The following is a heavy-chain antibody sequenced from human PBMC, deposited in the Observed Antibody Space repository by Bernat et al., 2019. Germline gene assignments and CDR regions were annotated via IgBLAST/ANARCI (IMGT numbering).Heavy chain of an antibody. CDR3: ARQTNDYGDFDY. D-gene: IGHD4-17*01. CDR1: GFTFSSYT. Sequence: EVQLVESGGGLVKPGVSLRLSCAASGFTFSSYTMNWVRQAPGKGLEWVSSISSSSSYIYYADSVKGRFTISRDNAKNSLYLQMNSLRAEYTAGYYCARQTNDYGDFDYWGQGTRVTVSS. V-gene: IGHV3-21*01. J-gene: IGHJ4*02. CDR2: ISSSSSYI.